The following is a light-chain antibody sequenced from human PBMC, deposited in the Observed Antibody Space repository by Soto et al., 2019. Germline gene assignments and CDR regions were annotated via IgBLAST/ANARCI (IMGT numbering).Light chain of an antibody. Sequence: DIQMTQSPSSLSASVGDRVTITCRSSQGIISCVSWYQQRPGHAPKLLLIGASTLRTGVPSRFSASGSGTDFALSISNLQPEDLASYYCQQTHSVPYTFGQGTRLEI. CDR1: QGIISC. V-gene: IGKV1-39*01. CDR2: GAS. CDR3: QQTHSVPYT. J-gene: IGKJ2*01.